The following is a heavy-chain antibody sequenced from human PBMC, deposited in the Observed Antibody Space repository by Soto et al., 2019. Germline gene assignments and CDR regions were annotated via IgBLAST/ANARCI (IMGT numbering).Heavy chain of an antibody. CDR2: INYSGST. V-gene: IGHV4-59*01. D-gene: IGHD6-19*01. CDR1: GGSISSYY. Sequence: QVQLQESGPGLVKPSETLSLTCTVSGGSISSYYWTWIRQPPGKGLEWIGYINYSGSTYYNPSLKSRVTISVDTSKNQFALKLTSVTAADTAVYYCARGSSGWPYYFDYWGQGTLVNVSS. CDR3: ARGSSGWPYYFDY. J-gene: IGHJ4*02.